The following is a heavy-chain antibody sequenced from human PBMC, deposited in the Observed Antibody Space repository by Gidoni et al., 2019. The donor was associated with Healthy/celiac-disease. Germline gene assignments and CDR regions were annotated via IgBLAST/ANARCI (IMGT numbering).Heavy chain of an antibody. CDR3: ARDLVAYSGSYTSEEPLDY. CDR2: ISSSSSYT. CDR1: GFPFSDYY. D-gene: IGHD1-26*01. J-gene: IGHJ4*02. Sequence: QVQLVESGGGLVKPGGSLRLSCAASGFPFSDYYMSWIRQAPGKGLEWVSYISSSSSYTNYADSVKGRFTISRDNAKNSLYLQMNSLRAEDTAVYYCARDLVAYSGSYTSEEPLDYWGQGTLVTVSS. V-gene: IGHV3-11*06.